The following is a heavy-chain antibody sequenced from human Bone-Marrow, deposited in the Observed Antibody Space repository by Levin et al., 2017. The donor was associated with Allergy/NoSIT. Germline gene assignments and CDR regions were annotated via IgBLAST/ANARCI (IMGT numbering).Heavy chain of an antibody. CDR2: IGGDNYTK. Sequence: PGGSLRLSCDASGFTFSSYGIIWVRQAPGKGLEWVSYIGGDNYTKYYADSVKGRFTISRDNVKKLLYLQMNSLRGEDTAVYYCAREGSWSSTWLGNYYFDYWGQGTLVTVSS. CDR3: AREGSWSSTWLGNYYFDY. V-gene: IGHV3-48*01. CDR1: GFTFSSYG. J-gene: IGHJ4*02. D-gene: IGHD6-13*01.